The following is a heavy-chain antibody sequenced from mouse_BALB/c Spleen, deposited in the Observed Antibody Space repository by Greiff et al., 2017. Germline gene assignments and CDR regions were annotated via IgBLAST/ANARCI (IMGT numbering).Heavy chain of an antibody. Sequence: EVKLMESGGGLVQPGGSLKLSCAASGFDFSRYWMSWVRQAPGKGLEWIGEINPDSSTINYTPSLKDKFIISRDKAKDTLYMQMSKVRSEDTALYYCARPEYKGWFAYWGQGTLVTVSA. J-gene: IGHJ3*01. D-gene: IGHD5-1*01. CDR2: INPDSSTI. CDR1: GFDFSRYW. V-gene: IGHV4-1*02. CDR3: ARPEYKGWFAY.